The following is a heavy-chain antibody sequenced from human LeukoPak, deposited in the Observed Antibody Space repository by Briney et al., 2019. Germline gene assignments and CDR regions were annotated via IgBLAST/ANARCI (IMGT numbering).Heavy chain of an antibody. CDR2: ISSNGGST. J-gene: IGHJ4*02. Sequence: TGGSLRLSCAASGFTFSSYAMHWVRQAPGKGLEYVSAISSNGGSTYYANSVKGRFTISRDNSKNTLYLQVGSLRAEDMAVYYCARGVTDSSSSVPFTPPDYWGQGTLVTVSS. CDR3: ARGVTDSSSSVPFTPPDY. D-gene: IGHD6-6*01. CDR1: GFTFSSYA. V-gene: IGHV3-64*01.